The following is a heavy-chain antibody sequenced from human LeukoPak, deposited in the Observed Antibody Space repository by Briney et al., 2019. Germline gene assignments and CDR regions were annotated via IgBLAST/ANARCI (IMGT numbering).Heavy chain of an antibody. J-gene: IGHJ6*03. Sequence: PGGSLRLSCAASGFTFSSYWMSWVRQAPGKGLEWVANIKQDGSEKYYVDSVKGRFTISRDNAKNSLYLQMNSLRAEDTAVYYCARERYCSSTSCYWAYYYYYYMDVWGKGTTVTVSS. CDR3: ARERYCSSTSCYWAYYYYYYMDV. D-gene: IGHD2-2*01. CDR2: IKQDGSEK. CDR1: GFTFSSYW. V-gene: IGHV3-7*01.